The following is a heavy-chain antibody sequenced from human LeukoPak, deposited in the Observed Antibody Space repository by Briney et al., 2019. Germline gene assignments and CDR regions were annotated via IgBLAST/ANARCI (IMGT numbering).Heavy chain of an antibody. D-gene: IGHD2-21*02. Sequence: GASVKVSCKASGYTFTSYYMHWVRQAPGQGLEWMGIINPSGGSTSYAQKFQGRVTMTRDTSTSTVYMELSSLRSEDTAVYYCARDICGGDCYSGYYFDYWGQGTLVTVSS. CDR2: INPSGGST. J-gene: IGHJ4*02. CDR1: GYTFTSYY. CDR3: ARDICGGDCYSGYYFDY. V-gene: IGHV1-46*01.